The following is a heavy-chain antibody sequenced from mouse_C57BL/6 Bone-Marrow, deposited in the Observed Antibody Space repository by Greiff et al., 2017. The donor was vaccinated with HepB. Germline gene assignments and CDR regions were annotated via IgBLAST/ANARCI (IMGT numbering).Heavy chain of an antibody. D-gene: IGHD2-3*01. J-gene: IGHJ3*01. CDR3: ASGGIYDGYYVGFAY. Sequence: VQLVESGPGLVAPSQSLSITCTVSGFSLTSYGVDWVRQSPGKGLEWLGVIWGVGSTNYNSALKSRLSISKDNSKSQVFLKMNSLQTDDTAMYYCASGGIYDGYYVGFAYWGQGTLVTVSA. CDR1: GFSLTSYG. CDR2: IWGVGST. V-gene: IGHV2-6*01.